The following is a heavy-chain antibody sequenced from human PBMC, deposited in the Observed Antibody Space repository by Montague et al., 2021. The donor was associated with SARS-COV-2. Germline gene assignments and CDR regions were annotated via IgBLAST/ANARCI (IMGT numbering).Heavy chain of an antibody. D-gene: IGHD3-22*01. CDR2: NT. Sequence: NTGYAQKFQGRVTMTRNTSISTAYMELSSLRSEDTAVYYCARGRVAINIIIVVITNAGMSGFDPWGQGTLVTVSS. V-gene: IGHV1-8*01. CDR3: ARGRVAINIIIVVITNAGMSGFDP. J-gene: IGHJ5*02.